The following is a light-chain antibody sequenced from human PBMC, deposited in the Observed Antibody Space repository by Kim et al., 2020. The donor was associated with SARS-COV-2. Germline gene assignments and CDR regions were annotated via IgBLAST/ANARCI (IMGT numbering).Light chain of an antibody. J-gene: IGLJ2*01. V-gene: IGLV3-21*04. CDR2: YDS. CDR1: NIGSKS. CDR3: QVWDSTSDHPV. Sequence: SYELTQPPSVSVAPGKTARITCGGNNIGSKSVHWYQQKPGQAPVLVIYYDSDRPSGIPERFSGSNSGNTATLTISRVEAGDEADYYFQVWDSTSDHPVFG.